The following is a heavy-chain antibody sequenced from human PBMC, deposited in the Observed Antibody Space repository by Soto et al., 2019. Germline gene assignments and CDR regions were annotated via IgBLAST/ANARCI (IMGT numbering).Heavy chain of an antibody. V-gene: IGHV3-15*01. Sequence: EVPLVESGGGLVEPGGSLRLSCAASGFTLSNAWMSWVRQAPGKGLEWVGRIQSKSDGGATVYAAPVRGRFTITRDDSKNTVDLQMSSLKIEDTAMYYCTRVDLGKLDSWGQGTLATVSS. D-gene: IGHD3-16*01. J-gene: IGHJ4*02. CDR2: IQSKSDGGAT. CDR1: GFTLSNAW. CDR3: TRVDLGKLDS.